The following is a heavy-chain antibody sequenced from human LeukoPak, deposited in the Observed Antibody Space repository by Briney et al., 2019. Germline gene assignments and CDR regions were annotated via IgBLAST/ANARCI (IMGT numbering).Heavy chain of an antibody. CDR3: ATALDYDDSRDY. CDR1: GFTFSTYS. Sequence: GESLRLSCAASGFTFSTYSMHWVRQAPGKGLEWVSYISDSAITIYYADSVKGRFTISRDNPRNSLFLQMNSLRAEDTAVYYCATALDYDDSRDYWGQGTLVTVSS. CDR2: ISDSAITI. D-gene: IGHD4-17*01. V-gene: IGHV3-48*04. J-gene: IGHJ4*02.